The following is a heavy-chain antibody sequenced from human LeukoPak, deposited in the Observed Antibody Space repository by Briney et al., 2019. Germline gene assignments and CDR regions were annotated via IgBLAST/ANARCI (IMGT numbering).Heavy chain of an antibody. CDR2: IKQDGSQK. CDR1: GFTFSNYW. CDR3: AREGRESSGYDY. V-gene: IGHV3-7*01. J-gene: IGHJ4*02. Sequence: GGSLRLSCAASGFTFSNYWVTWIRQAPGKGLEWVANIKQDGSQKFYVDSVKGRSTISRDNAKNSLYLQMNSLRAEDTAVYHCAREGRESSGYDYWGQGTLVAVSS. D-gene: IGHD3-22*01.